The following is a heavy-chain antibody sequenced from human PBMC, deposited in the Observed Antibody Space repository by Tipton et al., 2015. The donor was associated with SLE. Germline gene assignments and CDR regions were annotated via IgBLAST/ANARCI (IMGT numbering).Heavy chain of an antibody. D-gene: IGHD5-18*01. Sequence: SLRLSCAASGFTFSNYAMSWVRQAPGKGLEWVSGFYSAGSTYYADSVKGRFTISRDNSKNTLYLQMHSLRSDDTAVYYCARTSWGTAMVDYWGQGSLVTVSS. J-gene: IGHJ4*02. CDR1: GFTFSNYA. CDR2: FYSAGST. V-gene: IGHV3-23*03. CDR3: ARTSWGTAMVDY.